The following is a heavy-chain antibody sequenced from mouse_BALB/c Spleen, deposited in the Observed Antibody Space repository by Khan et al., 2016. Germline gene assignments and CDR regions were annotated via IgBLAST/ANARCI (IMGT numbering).Heavy chain of an antibody. V-gene: IGHV6-6*01. CDR1: GFTLSDAC. CDR2: IRTKANNPAT. CDR3: TRRGIAMEY. J-gene: IGHJ4*01. Sequence: VQLKQSGGGLVQPGGSMKLSCTASGFTLSDACMDWVRQSPEKGLEWVAEIRTKANNPATYYAESGKGRISISRDDSKSSVYLHMNSLRPEDTGIYYCTRRGIAMEYWGQGTSVTVSS.